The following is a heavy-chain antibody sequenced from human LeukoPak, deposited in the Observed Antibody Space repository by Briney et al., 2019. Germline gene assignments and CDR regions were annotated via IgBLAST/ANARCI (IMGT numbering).Heavy chain of an antibody. CDR1: GYTFTGYY. CDR2: INPNSGGT. D-gene: IGHD6-13*01. Sequence: ASGKVSCKASGYTFTGYYMHWVRQAPGQGLEWMGWINPNSGGTNYAQKFQGRVTMTRDTSISTAYMELSRLRSDDTAVYYCASSSSWYPNYYYGMDVWGQGTTVTVSS. V-gene: IGHV1-2*02. CDR3: ASSSSWYPNYYYGMDV. J-gene: IGHJ6*02.